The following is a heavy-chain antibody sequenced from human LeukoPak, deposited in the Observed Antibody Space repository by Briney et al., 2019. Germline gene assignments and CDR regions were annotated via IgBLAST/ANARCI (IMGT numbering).Heavy chain of an antibody. J-gene: IGHJ3*02. CDR1: GGSISSGGYY. V-gene: IGHV4-31*03. D-gene: IGHD6-13*01. CDR3: ARDGIYSSSWYLAFDI. CDR2: IYYSGST. Sequence: ASETLSLTCTVSGGSISSGGYYWSWIRQHPGKGLEWIGYIYYSGSTYYNPSLKSRVTISVDTSKNQFSLKLSSVTAADTAVYYCARDGIYSSSWYLAFDIWGQGTMVTVSS.